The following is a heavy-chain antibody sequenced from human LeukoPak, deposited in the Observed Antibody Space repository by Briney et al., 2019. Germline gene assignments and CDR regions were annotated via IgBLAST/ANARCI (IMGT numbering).Heavy chain of an antibody. Sequence: GASVKVSCKASGYTFTSYDIKWVRQATGQGLEWMGWMNPNSGNTGYAQKFQGRVTMTRNTSISTAYMELSSLRSEDTAVYYCARVVRDSSGYVPHYFDYWGQGTLVTVSS. D-gene: IGHD3-22*01. CDR3: ARVVRDSSGYVPHYFDY. J-gene: IGHJ4*02. CDR1: GYTFTSYD. CDR2: MNPNSGNT. V-gene: IGHV1-8*01.